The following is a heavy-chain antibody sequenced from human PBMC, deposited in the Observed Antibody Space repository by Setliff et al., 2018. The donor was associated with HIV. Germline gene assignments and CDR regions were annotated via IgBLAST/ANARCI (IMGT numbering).Heavy chain of an antibody. CDR1: EFTFSDYY. D-gene: IGHD2-15*01. V-gene: IGHV1-2*02. Sequence: EASVKVSCKASEFTFSDYYMHWVRQAPGQGLEWMGWVRPYNADKNYAQKFQGRVTMTSDTSISTAYLELSGLTSDDTAIYYCARDRAYCSSGSCYRPLVYYFYYMDVWGTGTTVTVSS. CDR3: ARDRAYCSSGSCYRPLVYYFYYMDV. J-gene: IGHJ6*03. CDR2: VRPYNADK.